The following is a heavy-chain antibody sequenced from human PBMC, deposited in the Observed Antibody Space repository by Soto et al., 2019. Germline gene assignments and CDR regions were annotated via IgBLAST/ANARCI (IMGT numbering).Heavy chain of an antibody. CDR3: AKDLDPSSGWANWFDP. Sequence: GGSLRLSCAASGFTFSSYAMSWVRQAPGKGLEWVSAISGGGGSTYYADSVKGRFTISRDNSKNTLYLQMNSLRAEDTAVYYCAKDLDPSSGWANWFDPWGQGTLVTVSS. CDR2: ISGGGGST. V-gene: IGHV3-23*01. J-gene: IGHJ5*02. CDR1: GFTFSSYA. D-gene: IGHD6-19*01.